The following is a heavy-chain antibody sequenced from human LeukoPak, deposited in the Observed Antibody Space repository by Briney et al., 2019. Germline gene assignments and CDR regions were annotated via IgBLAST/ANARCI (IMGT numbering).Heavy chain of an antibody. Sequence: GGSLRLSCAASGFSFSSYGMNWVRQAPGKGLEWVSFISSSSSYIYYADSVKGRFTISRDNAKNSLYLQMNSLRAEDTAVYYCARSQSIAVAEDFDYWGQGTLVTVSS. CDR1: GFSFSSYG. J-gene: IGHJ4*02. CDR3: ARSQSIAVAEDFDY. CDR2: ISSSSSYI. V-gene: IGHV3-21*01. D-gene: IGHD6-19*01.